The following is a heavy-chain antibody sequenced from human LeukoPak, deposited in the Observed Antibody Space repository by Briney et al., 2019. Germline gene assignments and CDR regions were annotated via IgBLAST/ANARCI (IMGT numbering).Heavy chain of an antibody. CDR2: IIPIFGTA. CDR1: GGTFSSYA. CDR3: ARDSSSGPPC. D-gene: IGHD3-22*01. V-gene: IGHV1-69*05. J-gene: IGHJ4*02. Sequence: GSSVKVSCKASGGTFSSYAIIWVRQAPGQGLEWMGGIIPIFGTANYAQKFQGRVTTTTDESTSTAYMELSSLRSEDTAVYYCARDSSSGPPCWGQGTLVTVSS.